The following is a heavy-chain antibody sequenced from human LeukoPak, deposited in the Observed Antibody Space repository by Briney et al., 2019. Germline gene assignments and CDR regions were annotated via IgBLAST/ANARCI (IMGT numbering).Heavy chain of an antibody. CDR2: IYSGGST. CDR3: TTEYYYDSSGLFDY. V-gene: IGHV3-53*01. D-gene: IGHD3-22*01. J-gene: IGHJ4*02. CDR1: GSTVSSNY. Sequence: GSLRLSCAASGSTVSSNYMSWVRQAPGKGLEWVSVIYSGGSTYYADSVKGRFTISRDNSKNTLYLQMNSLKTEDTAVYYCTTEYYYDSSGLFDYWGQGTLVTVSS.